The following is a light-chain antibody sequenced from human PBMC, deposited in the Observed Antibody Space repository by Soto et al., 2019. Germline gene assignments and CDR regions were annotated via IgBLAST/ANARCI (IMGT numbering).Light chain of an antibody. J-gene: IGKJ1*01. Sequence: EKVLTQSPGTVSLSPGERATLSCRASQSVRSRYLAWYQQKPGQAPRLLIYGASSRATGIPDRFSGSGSGTDFTLTVSRLEPEDFAVYYCQQYGSSPRTFGQGTKVEI. V-gene: IGKV3-20*01. CDR2: GAS. CDR3: QQYGSSPRT. CDR1: QSVRSRY.